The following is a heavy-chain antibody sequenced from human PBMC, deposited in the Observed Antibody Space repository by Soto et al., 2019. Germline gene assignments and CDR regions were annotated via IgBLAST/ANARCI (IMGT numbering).Heavy chain of an antibody. CDR2: IFYSGST. CDR3: AREGIAVAGYNWFDP. J-gene: IGHJ5*02. V-gene: IGHV4-39*02. D-gene: IGHD6-19*01. Sequence: SETLSLTCTVSSGSISSTIYSWDWIRQPPGKGLEWIGSIFYSGSTYYNPSLKSRITINPDTSKNQFSLQLNSVTPEDTAVYYCAREGIAVAGYNWFDPWGQGTLVTVS. CDR1: SGSISSTIYS.